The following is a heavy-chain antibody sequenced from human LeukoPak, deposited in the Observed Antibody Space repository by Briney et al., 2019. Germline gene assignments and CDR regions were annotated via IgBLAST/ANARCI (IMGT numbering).Heavy chain of an antibody. Sequence: SVKVSCKASGGTFSSYTISWVRQAPGQGLEWMGRIIPILGIANYAQKFQGRVTITADKSTSTAYKELSSLRSEDTAVYYCAREFRRYCSSTSCNLLDYYYMDVWGKGTTVTVSS. V-gene: IGHV1-69*04. CDR3: AREFRRYCSSTSCNLLDYYYMDV. CDR2: IIPILGIA. D-gene: IGHD2-2*01. J-gene: IGHJ6*03. CDR1: GGTFSSYT.